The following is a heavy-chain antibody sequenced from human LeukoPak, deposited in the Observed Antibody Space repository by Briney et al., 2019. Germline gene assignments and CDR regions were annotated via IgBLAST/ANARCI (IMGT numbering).Heavy chain of an antibody. D-gene: IGHD2-15*01. V-gene: IGHV3-48*03. J-gene: IGHJ5*02. CDR1: GFTFSSYE. CDR3: ARGADGVSSNSRGWFDP. Sequence: PGGSLRLSCAASGFTFSSYEMNWVRQAPGKGLEWVSYISSSGSTIYYADSVGGRFTISRDNAKSSLYLQMNSLRAEDTAVYSCARGADGVSSNSRGWFDPWGQGTLVTVSS. CDR2: ISSSGSTI.